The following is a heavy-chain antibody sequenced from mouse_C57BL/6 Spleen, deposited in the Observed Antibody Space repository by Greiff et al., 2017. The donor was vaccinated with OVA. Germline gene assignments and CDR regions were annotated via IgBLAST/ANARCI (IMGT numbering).Heavy chain of an antibody. J-gene: IGHJ3*01. CDR2: ISSGGDYI. D-gene: IGHD2-4*01. CDR3: TRDEGIYYDYDGGGFAY. Sequence: EVKLMESGEGLVKPGGSLKLSCAASGFTFSSYAMSWVRQTPEKRLEWVAYISSGGDYIYYADTVKGRFTISRDNARNTLYLQMSRLKSEDTAMYYCTRDEGIYYDYDGGGFAYWGQGTLVTVSA. V-gene: IGHV5-9-1*02. CDR1: GFTFSSYA.